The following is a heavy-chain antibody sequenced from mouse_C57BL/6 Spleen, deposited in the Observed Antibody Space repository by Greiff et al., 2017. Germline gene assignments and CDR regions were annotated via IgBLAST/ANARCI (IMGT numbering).Heavy chain of an antibody. CDR2: INPYNGGT. V-gene: IGHV1-19*01. J-gene: IGHJ4*01. CDR1: GYTFTDYY. CDR3: ARANYDGYYFAMDY. Sequence: VQLQQSGPVLVKPGASVKMSCKASGYTFTDYYMNWVKQSHGKSLEWIGVINPYNGGTSYNQKFKGKATLTVDKSSSTTYMELNSLTSEDSAVYSCARANYDGYYFAMDYWGQGTSVTVSS. D-gene: IGHD2-4*01.